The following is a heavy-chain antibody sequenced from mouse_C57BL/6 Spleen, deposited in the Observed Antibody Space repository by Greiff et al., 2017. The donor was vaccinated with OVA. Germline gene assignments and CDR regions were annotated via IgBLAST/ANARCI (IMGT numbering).Heavy chain of an antibody. CDR3: ARAAGSPFAD. J-gene: IGHJ3*01. CDR1: GYSITSGYY. CDR2: ISYDGSN. Sequence: EVQLVESGPGLVKPSQSLSLTCSVTGYSITSGYYWNWIRQFPGNKLEWMGYISYDGSNNYNPSLKNRISITRDTSKNQFFLKLNSVTTEDTATYYGARAAGSPFADGGEGTLVTVSA. V-gene: IGHV3-6*01. D-gene: IGHD1-1*01.